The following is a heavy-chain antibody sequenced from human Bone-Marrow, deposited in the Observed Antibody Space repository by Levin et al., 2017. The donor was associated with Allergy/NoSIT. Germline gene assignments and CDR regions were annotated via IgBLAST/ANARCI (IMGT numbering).Heavy chain of an antibody. J-gene: IGHJ5*01. Sequence: GESLKISCKASGYTFRPSAMQWVRQAPGQSLEWMGWIIVANGNTKYSQKLQGRVAFTSDISASTAYMELSNLRSEDTAVYYCARGDAFGRLHGMDAWGQGSPVIVSP. CDR2: IIVANGNT. CDR3: ARGDAFGRLHGMDA. D-gene: IGHD4-11*01. V-gene: IGHV1-3*01. CDR1: GYTFRPSA.